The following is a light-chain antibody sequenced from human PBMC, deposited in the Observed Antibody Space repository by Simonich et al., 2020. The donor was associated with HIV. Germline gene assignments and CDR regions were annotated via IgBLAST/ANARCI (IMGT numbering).Light chain of an antibody. CDR3: LQHNSYPYT. CDR2: AAS. CDR1: QSISTY. Sequence: DIQMTQSPSSLSASVGDRVTITCRASQSISTYLNWYQQKPGKAPKLLMYAASSLLSGVPSRFSGSGSGTEFTLTISSLQPEDFATYYCLQHNSYPYTFGQGTKLEIK. J-gene: IGKJ2*01. V-gene: IGKV1-17*01.